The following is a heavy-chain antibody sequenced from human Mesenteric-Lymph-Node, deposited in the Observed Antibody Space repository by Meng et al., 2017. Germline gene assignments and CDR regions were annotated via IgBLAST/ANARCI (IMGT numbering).Heavy chain of an antibody. D-gene: IGHD2-8*01. CDR2: ISAAGDT. V-gene: IGHV3-23*01. CDR3: TSTQYCTNGVCYRVPDY. Sequence: GESLKISCVASGFSFRNFAMTWVRQAPGRGLEWVATISAAGDTIFADPVRGRFTVSRDNSKNTFYLQMDSLRAEDTAVYYCTSTQYCTNGVCYRVPDYWGQGTLVTVSS. J-gene: IGHJ4*02. CDR1: GFSFRNFA.